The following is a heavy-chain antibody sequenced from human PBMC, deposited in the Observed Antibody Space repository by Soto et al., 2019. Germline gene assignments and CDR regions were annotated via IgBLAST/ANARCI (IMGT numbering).Heavy chain of an antibody. J-gene: IGHJ4*02. D-gene: IGHD4-17*01. CDR3: AKDPDDYGDPRGY. CDR1: GFTFSSYG. CDR2: ISYDGSNK. V-gene: IGHV3-30*18. Sequence: QVQPVESGGGVVQPGRSLRLSCAASGFTFSSYGMHWVRQAPGKGLEWVAVISYDGSNKYYADSVKGRFTISRDNSKNTLYLQMNSLRAEDTAVYYCAKDPDDYGDPRGYWGQGTLVTVSS.